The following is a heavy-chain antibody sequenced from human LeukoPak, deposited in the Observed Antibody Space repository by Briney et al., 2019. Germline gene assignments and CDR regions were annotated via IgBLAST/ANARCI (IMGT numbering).Heavy chain of an antibody. V-gene: IGHV1-18*01. CDR2: ISAYNGNT. CDR1: GYTFTSYG. J-gene: IGHJ6*02. CDR3: ARDLIGGRKDGNYYYGMDV. D-gene: IGHD3-9*01. Sequence: ASVKVSCKASGYTFTSYGISWVRQAPGQGLEWMGWISAYNGNTNYAQKLQGRVTMTTDTSTSTAYMELRSLRYDDTAVYYCARDLIGGRKDGNYYYGMDVWGQGTTVTVSS.